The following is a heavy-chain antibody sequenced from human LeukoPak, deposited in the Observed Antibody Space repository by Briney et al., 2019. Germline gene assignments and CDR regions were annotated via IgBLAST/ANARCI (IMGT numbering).Heavy chain of an antibody. J-gene: IGHJ4*02. CDR2: INPNSGGT. CDR1: GYTFTGYY. V-gene: IGHV1-2*04. D-gene: IGHD6-19*01. CDR3: ARGAGYSSGWLYKDLYYFDS. Sequence: ASVKVSCKASGYTFTGYYMHWVRQAPGQGLEWMGWINPNSGGTNYAQKFQGWVTMTRDTSISTAYMELSRLRSDDTAVYYCARGAGYSSGWLYKDLYYFDSWGQGSLVTVSS.